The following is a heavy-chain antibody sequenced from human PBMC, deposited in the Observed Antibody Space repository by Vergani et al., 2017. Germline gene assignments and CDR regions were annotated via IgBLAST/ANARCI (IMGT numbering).Heavy chain of an antibody. CDR3: ARDFITRVTTLDYYYMGV. Sequence: QVQLVESGGGEVQPGRSLRLSCSAAGFPFSDYGVHWVRQAPGKGLEWVSVISDDGNKKKYADSVKGRFTISRDNSKNTLYLEMNALRAEDTAVYYCARDFITRVTTLDYYYMGVWGKGTTVTVSS. D-gene: IGHD1-1*01. J-gene: IGHJ6*03. CDR1: GFPFSDYG. CDR2: ISDDGNKK. V-gene: IGHV3-30*03.